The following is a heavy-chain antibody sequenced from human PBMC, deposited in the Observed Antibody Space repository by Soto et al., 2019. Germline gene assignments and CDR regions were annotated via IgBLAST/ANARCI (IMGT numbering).Heavy chain of an antibody. CDR1: GGTFSSYA. D-gene: IGHD2-15*01. Sequence: ASVKVSCKASGGTFSSYAISWVRQAPGQGLEWMGGIIPIFGTANYAQKFQGRVTITADESTSTAYMELSSLRSEDTAVYYCARDRYCSGGSCYYFAYWGQGTLVTVSS. CDR2: IIPIFGTA. CDR3: ARDRYCSGGSCYYFAY. J-gene: IGHJ4*02. V-gene: IGHV1-69*13.